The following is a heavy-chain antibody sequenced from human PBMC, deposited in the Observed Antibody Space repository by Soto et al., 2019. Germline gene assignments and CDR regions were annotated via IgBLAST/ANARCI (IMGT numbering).Heavy chain of an antibody. CDR3: ARGPGGPDGPGDY. Sequence: QVQLVQSGAEVKKPGASVKVSCKASGYTFTSYAMHWVRQAPGQRLEWMGWINAGNGNTKYSQKFQGRVTLTRDTSASTAYMELSSLRSVDTAVYYCARGPGGPDGPGDYWGQGTLVTVSS. CDR1: GYTFTSYA. D-gene: IGHD2-15*01. J-gene: IGHJ4*02. V-gene: IGHV1-3*01. CDR2: INAGNGNT.